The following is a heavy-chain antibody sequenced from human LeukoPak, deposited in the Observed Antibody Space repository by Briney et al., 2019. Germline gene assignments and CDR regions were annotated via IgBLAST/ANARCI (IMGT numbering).Heavy chain of an antibody. V-gene: IGHV4-4*07. D-gene: IGHD1-7*01. Sequence: SETLSLTCTVSGGSISSYYWSWIRQPAGKGLEWIGRIYTSGSTNYNPSLMSRVAMSVDTSKNQFSLKLSSVTAADTAVYYCARDTQELKYNWFDPWGQGTLVTVSS. CDR1: GGSISSYY. CDR2: IYTSGST. CDR3: ARDTQELKYNWFDP. J-gene: IGHJ5*02.